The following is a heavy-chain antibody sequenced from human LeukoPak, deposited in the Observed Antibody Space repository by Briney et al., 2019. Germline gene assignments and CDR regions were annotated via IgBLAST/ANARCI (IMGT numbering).Heavy chain of an antibody. CDR1: GFTFSGSA. D-gene: IGHD6-13*01. Sequence: PGGSLRLSCAASGFTFSGSAMHWVRQASGKGLEWVGRIRSKANSYATAYAASVKGRFTISRDDSKNTAYLQMNSLKTEDTAVYYCTTTSRKYSSSWYSYYGMDVWGQGTTVTVSS. CDR2: IRSKANSYAT. CDR3: TTTSRKYSSSWYSYYGMDV. J-gene: IGHJ6*02. V-gene: IGHV3-73*01.